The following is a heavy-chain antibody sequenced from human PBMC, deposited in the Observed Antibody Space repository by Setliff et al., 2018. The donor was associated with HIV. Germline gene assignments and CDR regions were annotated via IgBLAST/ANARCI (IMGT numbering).Heavy chain of an antibody. CDR2: ISGGGGGT. J-gene: IGHJ5*02. V-gene: IGHV3-23*01. CDR3: TRGQRLTIFGVVIRRDWFDP. Sequence: PGGSLRLSCAACGFTFSNYAMNWVRQAPGKGLEWVSVISGGGGGTNYADSVRGRFTISRDNSNNTLYLHMNNLRADDTAVYYCTRGQRLTIFGVVIRRDWFDPWGQGTLVTVSS. CDR1: GFTFSNYA. D-gene: IGHD3-3*01.